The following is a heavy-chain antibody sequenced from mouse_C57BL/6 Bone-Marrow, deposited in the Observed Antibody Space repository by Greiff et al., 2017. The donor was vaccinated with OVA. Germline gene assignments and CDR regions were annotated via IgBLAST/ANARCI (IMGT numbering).Heavy chain of an antibody. CDR3: ARIGGSSFWYFDV. CDR2: IHPNSGST. Sequence: VQLQQPGAELVKPGASVKLSCKASGYTFTSYWMHWVKQRPGQGLEWIGMIHPNSGSTNYNEKFKSKATLTVDKPSSTAYMQLSSLTSEDSAVYYCARIGGSSFWYFDVWGTGTTVTVSS. CDR1: GYTFTSYW. J-gene: IGHJ1*03. V-gene: IGHV1-64*01. D-gene: IGHD1-1*01.